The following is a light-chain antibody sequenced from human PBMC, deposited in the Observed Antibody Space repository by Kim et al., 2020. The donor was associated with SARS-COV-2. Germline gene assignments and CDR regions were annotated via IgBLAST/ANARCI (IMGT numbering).Light chain of an antibody. V-gene: IGLV10-54*01. Sequence: LTQPPSVSKGLRQTATLTCTGNSNNVGNQGAAWLQQHQGHPPKLLSYRNNNRPSGISERLSASRSGNTASLTITGLQPEDEADYYCSAWDSSLSVVVFGGGTQLTVL. CDR2: RNN. CDR3: SAWDSSLSVVV. CDR1: SNNVGNQG. J-gene: IGLJ2*01.